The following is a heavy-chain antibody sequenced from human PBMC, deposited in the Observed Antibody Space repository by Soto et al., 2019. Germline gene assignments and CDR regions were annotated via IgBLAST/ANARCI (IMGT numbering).Heavy chain of an antibody. CDR2: ISAYNGNT. V-gene: IGHV1-18*04. CDR3: ARAPRYYYDSSGYPALGY. D-gene: IGHD3-22*01. Sequence: GASVKVSCKASGYTFTSYGISWVRQAPGQGPEWMGWISAYNGNTNYAQKLQGRVTMTTDTSTSTAYMELRSLRSDDTAVYYCARAPRYYYDSSGYPALGYWGQGTLVTVSS. CDR1: GYTFTSYG. J-gene: IGHJ4*02.